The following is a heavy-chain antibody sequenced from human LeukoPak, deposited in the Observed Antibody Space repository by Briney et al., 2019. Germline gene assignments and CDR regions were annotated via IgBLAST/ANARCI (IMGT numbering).Heavy chain of an antibody. D-gene: IGHD3-9*01. CDR3: ARQAETLRCFDWLGSYYFDY. CDR2: IYHSGRT. Sequence: PSETLSLTRTVSGYSISSGYYWGWIRQPPGKGLEWIGSIYHSGRTFYNPSLKSRVTISVDTSKNQFSLKLTSVTAADTAVYYCARQAETLRCFDWLGSYYFDYWGQGTLVTVSS. V-gene: IGHV4-38-2*02. CDR1: GYSISSGYY. J-gene: IGHJ4*02.